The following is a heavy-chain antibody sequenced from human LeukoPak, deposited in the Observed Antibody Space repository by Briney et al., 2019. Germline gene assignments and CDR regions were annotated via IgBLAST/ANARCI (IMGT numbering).Heavy chain of an antibody. CDR2: IWDNGNNK. D-gene: IGHD3-22*01. CDR1: GFPFSNSD. Sequence: PAGSLRLSCIASGFPFSNSDMHWVRQAPGKGLEWVAVIWDNGNNKYYGDSVNGRFTISRDNSKNTLHLQMNSLRAEDTAMYYCAKGGHCTSSSCYYFDSWGQGALVTVSA. J-gene: IGHJ4*02. CDR3: AKGGHCTSSSCYYFDS. V-gene: IGHV3-33*06.